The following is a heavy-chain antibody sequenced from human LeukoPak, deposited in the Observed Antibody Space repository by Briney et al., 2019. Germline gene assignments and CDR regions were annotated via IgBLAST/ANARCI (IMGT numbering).Heavy chain of an antibody. CDR1: GGSISSYY. Sequence: SETLSLTCTVSGGSISSYYWSWIRQPPGKGLEWIGYIYYSGSTNYNPSLKSRVTISVDTSKNQFSLKLSSVTAADTAVYYCVRQVAAHFMDVWGQGTTVTVSS. J-gene: IGHJ6*02. CDR2: IYYSGST. V-gene: IGHV4-59*08. D-gene: IGHD2-15*01. CDR3: VRQVAAHFMDV.